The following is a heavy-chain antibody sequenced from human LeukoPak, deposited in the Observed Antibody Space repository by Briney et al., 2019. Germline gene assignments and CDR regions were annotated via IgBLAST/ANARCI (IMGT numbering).Heavy chain of an antibody. J-gene: IGHJ4*02. V-gene: IGHV3-23*01. Sequence: GGSLRLSCAASGCTFSSYTMSWGRQAPGQGMEWVSAISGSGGSTSYADSAKGRFTISRDNSKNTLYLQMTSLRAEDTVVYFCATVRQGTTRDFEYWGQGTLVTVSS. CDR1: GCTFSSYT. CDR3: ATVRQGTTRDFEY. D-gene: IGHD1-7*01. CDR2: ISGSGGST.